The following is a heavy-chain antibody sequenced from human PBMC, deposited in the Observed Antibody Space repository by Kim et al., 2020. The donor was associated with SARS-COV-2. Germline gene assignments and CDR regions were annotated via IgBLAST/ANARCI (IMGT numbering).Heavy chain of an antibody. CDR3: ARKRNSGDSYFDY. D-gene: IGHD4-17*01. Sequence: DSVKGRSTLSRDNSKNTLNMQMNSLRAEDTAVYYCARKRNSGDSYFDYWGQGTLVTVSS. V-gene: IGHV3-23*01. J-gene: IGHJ4*02.